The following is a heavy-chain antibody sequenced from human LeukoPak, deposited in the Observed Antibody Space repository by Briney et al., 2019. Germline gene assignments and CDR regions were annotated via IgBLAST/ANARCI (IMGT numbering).Heavy chain of an antibody. D-gene: IGHD6-19*01. CDR1: GFTFSNYG. CDR2: IRYDGSSK. V-gene: IGHV3-30*02. CDR3: AKDDDVNGWYTLYFDY. J-gene: IGHJ4*02. Sequence: PGGSLRLSCAASGFTFSNYGMHWVRQAPGKGLEWVAFIRYDGSSKFYADSAKGRFTISRDNSKNTPYLQMNSLRPEDTAVYYCAKDDDVNGWYTLYFDYWGQGTLVTVSS.